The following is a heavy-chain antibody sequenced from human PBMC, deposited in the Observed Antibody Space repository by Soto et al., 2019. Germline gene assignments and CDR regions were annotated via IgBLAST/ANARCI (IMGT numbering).Heavy chain of an antibody. V-gene: IGHV4-30-2*06. Sequence: SETLSLTCAVSGASMSSGGHSWSWIRQSPGKGLEWIGCIYATGKTYYNPSLRSRVTISADTSNNLFSLNVTSVTAADTAVYYCARAPPGPSPRWDVWGQGTTVTVSS. CDR1: GASMSSGGHS. J-gene: IGHJ6*02. CDR2: IYATGKT. D-gene: IGHD3-10*01. CDR3: ARAPPGPSPRWDV.